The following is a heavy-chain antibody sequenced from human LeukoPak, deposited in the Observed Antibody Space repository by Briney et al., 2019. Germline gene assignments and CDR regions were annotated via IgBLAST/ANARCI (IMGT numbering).Heavy chain of an antibody. D-gene: IGHD2-2*02. V-gene: IGHV3-30*02. Sequence: GGSLRLSCAASGFTFSSYGMHWVRQAPGKGLEWVAFIRYDGSNKYYADSVKGRFTISRDNSKNTLYLQMNSLRAEDTAVYYCAKREYCSSTSCYTLGYWGQGTLVTVSS. J-gene: IGHJ4*02. CDR2: IRYDGSNK. CDR1: GFTFSSYG. CDR3: AKREYCSSTSCYTLGY.